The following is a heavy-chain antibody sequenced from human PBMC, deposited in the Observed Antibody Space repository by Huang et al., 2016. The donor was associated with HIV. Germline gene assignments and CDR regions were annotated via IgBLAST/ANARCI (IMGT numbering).Heavy chain of an antibody. CDR2: VSPYNGDT. Sequence: QVKLVQSGAEVKKPGASVKVSCKTSGYTFSGYASTWVRQAPGKGLEWMGWVSPYNGDTNYVQNLQGRVTMTTDMSTTTAYMELRSLTSDDTAIYYCARKFGRDFDYWGQGTLVTVSS. V-gene: IGHV1-18*01. CDR1: GYTFSGYA. D-gene: IGHD3-16*01. CDR3: ARKFGRDFDY. J-gene: IGHJ4*02.